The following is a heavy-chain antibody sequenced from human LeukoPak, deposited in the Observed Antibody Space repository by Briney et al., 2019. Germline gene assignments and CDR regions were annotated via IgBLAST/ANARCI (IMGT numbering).Heavy chain of an antibody. Sequence: PSETLSLTCAVSGGSISSSNWWSWVRQPPGKGLEWIGEIYHSGSTNYNPSLKSRVTISVDKSKNQFSLKLSSVTPADTAVYYCARGGRKYSSSYFDYWGQGTLVTVSS. V-gene: IGHV4-4*02. CDR3: ARGGRKYSSSYFDY. J-gene: IGHJ4*02. D-gene: IGHD6-13*01. CDR1: GGSISSSNW. CDR2: IYHSGST.